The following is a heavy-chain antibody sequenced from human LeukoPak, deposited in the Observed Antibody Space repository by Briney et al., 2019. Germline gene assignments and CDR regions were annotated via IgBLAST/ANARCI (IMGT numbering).Heavy chain of an antibody. CDR1: GFTFIIYA. CDR2: ISYDGINK. CDR3: ATYINWVAGDV. D-gene: IGHD1-1*01. Sequence: GGSLRLSCAASGFTFIIYAMHWVRQAPGKGLEWVAVISYDGINKYYADSAKGRFTIYRDNAKDSVYLQMNSLRAEDTAVYYCATYINWVAGDVWGQGTTVTVSS. V-gene: IGHV3-30*07. J-gene: IGHJ6*01.